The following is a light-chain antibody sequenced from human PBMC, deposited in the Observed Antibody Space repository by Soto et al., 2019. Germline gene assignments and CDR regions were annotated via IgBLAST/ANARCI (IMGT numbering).Light chain of an antibody. CDR1: RSDVGSYNL. J-gene: IGLJ3*02. CDR2: EGS. Sequence: QSALTQPASVSGSPGQSITISCTGTRSDVGSYNLVSWYQQYPGKAPKLMIYEGSKRPSGVSNRFSACKSGNTASLTISGLQAGDEADYYCCSYAGSSTLVFGGGTKLTVL. CDR3: CSYAGSSTLV. V-gene: IGLV2-23*01.